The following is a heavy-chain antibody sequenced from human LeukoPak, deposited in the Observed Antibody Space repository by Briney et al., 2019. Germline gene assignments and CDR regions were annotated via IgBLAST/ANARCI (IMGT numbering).Heavy chain of an antibody. V-gene: IGHV3-23*01. CDR2: ISGSGGST. D-gene: IGHD2-2*01. J-gene: IGHJ5*02. CDR1: GFTFSSYG. CDR3: AKAGVTVPAANVKWFDP. Sequence: GGSLRLSCAASGFTFSSYGMTWVRQAPGKGLEWVSAISGSGGSTYYADSVKGRFTISRDNSENTLYLQMNSLRAEDTAIYYYAKAGVTVPAANVKWFDPWGQGTLVTVSS.